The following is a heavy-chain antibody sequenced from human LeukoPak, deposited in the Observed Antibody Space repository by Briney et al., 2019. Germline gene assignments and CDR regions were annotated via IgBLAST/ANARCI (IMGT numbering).Heavy chain of an antibody. Sequence: GGSLRLSCAAAGFTVGSKYMSWVRQAPGKGLEWVSVIYSGGSAYYADSVKGRFTISRDNSKNTLYLQMNSLRAEDTAVYYCAREIAAAGSGAFDIWGQGTMVTVSS. CDR3: AREIAAAGSGAFDI. CDR1: GFTVGSKY. D-gene: IGHD6-13*01. CDR2: IYSGGSA. J-gene: IGHJ3*02. V-gene: IGHV3-53*01.